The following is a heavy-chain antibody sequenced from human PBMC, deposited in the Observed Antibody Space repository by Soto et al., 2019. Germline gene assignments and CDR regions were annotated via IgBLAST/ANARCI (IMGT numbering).Heavy chain of an antibody. Sequence: TGGSLTLSCAASGFTISNSYMSWVRQAPGKGLEWVSVIYSGGSTYYADSVKGRFTISRDISKNTLYLQMNSLRAEDTAVYYCARDGSSRPTDYWGQGTLVTVSS. CDR1: GFTISNSY. V-gene: IGHV3-66*01. J-gene: IGHJ4*02. D-gene: IGHD3-10*01. CDR2: IYSGGST. CDR3: ARDGSSRPTDY.